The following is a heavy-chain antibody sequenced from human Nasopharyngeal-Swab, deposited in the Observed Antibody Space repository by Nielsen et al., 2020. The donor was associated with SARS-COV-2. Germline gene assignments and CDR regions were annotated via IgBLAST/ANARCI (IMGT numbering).Heavy chain of an antibody. D-gene: IGHD3-3*01. CDR2: INTNTGNP. CDR1: GYTFTSYA. Sequence: VKVSCKASGYTFTSYAMNWVRQAPGQGLEWMGWINTNTGNPTYAQGFTGRFVFSLDTSVSTAYLQISSLKAEDTAVYYCARDDSITIFGVVIEFSGMDVWGQGTTVTVSS. CDR3: ARDDSITIFGVVIEFSGMDV. J-gene: IGHJ6*02. V-gene: IGHV7-4-1*02.